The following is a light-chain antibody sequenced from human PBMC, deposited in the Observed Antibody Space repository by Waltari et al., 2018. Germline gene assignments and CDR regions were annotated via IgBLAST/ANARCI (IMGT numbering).Light chain of an antibody. CDR2: GAS. CDR3: QKYDRLPAT. Sequence: EIVLTQSPGTLSLSPGERGTLSCRASQSVSRFLAWYQQKPGQAPRLLIYGASTRATGIPDRFSGSGSGTDFSLTISRLGPEDFAVYYCQKYDRLPATFGQGTKVEIK. V-gene: IGKV3-20*01. CDR1: QSVSRF. J-gene: IGKJ1*01.